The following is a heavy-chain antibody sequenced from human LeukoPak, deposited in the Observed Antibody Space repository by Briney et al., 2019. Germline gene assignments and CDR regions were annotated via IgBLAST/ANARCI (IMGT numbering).Heavy chain of an antibody. Sequence: GGSLRLSCAASGFTFRTYTMNWVRQAPGKGLEWVSSISTSSSYADSVRGRFTISRDNAKNSLYLQMNSLRVEDTAVYYCARMFRGYGSGPLYYYYAMDVWGQGTTVTVSS. J-gene: IGHJ6*02. CDR2: ISTSSS. CDR3: ARMFRGYGSGPLYYYYAMDV. V-gene: IGHV3-21*01. D-gene: IGHD3-10*01. CDR1: GFTFRTYT.